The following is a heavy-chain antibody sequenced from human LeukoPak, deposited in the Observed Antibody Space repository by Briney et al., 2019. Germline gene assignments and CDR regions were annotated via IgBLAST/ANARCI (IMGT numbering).Heavy chain of an antibody. Sequence: GGSLRLSCAASGFTFSSYWMSWVRQAPGKGLEWVANIKQDGGEKYYVDSVKGRFTISRDNAKNSLYLQMNSLRAEDTAVYYCARDIRDWAEGNWFDPWGQGTLVTVSS. D-gene: IGHD3/OR15-3a*01. J-gene: IGHJ5*02. CDR2: IKQDGGEK. CDR3: ARDIRDWAEGNWFDP. CDR1: GFTFSSYW. V-gene: IGHV3-7*01.